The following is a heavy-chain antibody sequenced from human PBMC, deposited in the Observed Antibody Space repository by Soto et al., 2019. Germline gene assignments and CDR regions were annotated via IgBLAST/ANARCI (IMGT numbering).Heavy chain of an antibody. Sequence: QVQLVQSGAEVKRPGASVKVSCKASGYPFSSIGISWVRQAPGQALEWMGWISPYNRNTYYAQRLQGRVTINTDTSTSTAYRELGGLRFDDTAVYFCARDLDGSGNYYTDYWGQGTLVTFSS. CDR2: ISPYNRNT. CDR1: GYPFSSIG. V-gene: IGHV1-18*01. CDR3: ARDLDGSGNYYTDY. D-gene: IGHD3-10*01. J-gene: IGHJ4*02.